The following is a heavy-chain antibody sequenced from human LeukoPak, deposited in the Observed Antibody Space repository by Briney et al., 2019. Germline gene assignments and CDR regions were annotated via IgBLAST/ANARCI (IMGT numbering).Heavy chain of an antibody. CDR2: IYISGST. CDR3: TRDQWDGMDV. D-gene: IGHD2-8*01. V-gene: IGHV4-4*07. J-gene: IGHJ6*02. CDR1: GGSISSYY. Sequence: LETLSLACTVSGGSISSYYWSWIRQPAGKGLEWIGRIYISGSTNSNPSLKSRVTMSVDTSKNQFSLRLSSVTAADTAVYYCTRDQWDGMDVWGQGTTVTVSS.